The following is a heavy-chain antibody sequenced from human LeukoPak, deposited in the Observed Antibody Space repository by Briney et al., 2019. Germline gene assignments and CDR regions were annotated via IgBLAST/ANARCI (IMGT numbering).Heavy chain of an antibody. CDR3: ARHFDPRGVNWFDP. V-gene: IGHV4-39*01. Sequence: PSETLSLTCTVSGGSISSGRYYWAWIRQSPGKGLQWLGTIYESGSTYYNPSLQSRITISVDTSKDQLSLKLTSVTAADTAVYYCARHFDPRGVNWFDPWGQRILVTVSS. CDR2: IYESGST. CDR1: GGSISSGRYY. D-gene: IGHD6-13*01. J-gene: IGHJ5*02.